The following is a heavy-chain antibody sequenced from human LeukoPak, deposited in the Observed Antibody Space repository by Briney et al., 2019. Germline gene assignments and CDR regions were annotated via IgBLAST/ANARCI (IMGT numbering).Heavy chain of an antibody. D-gene: IGHD3-10*01. V-gene: IGHV3-21*01. CDR2: ISSSSYI. Sequence: KTGGSLRLSCAASGFTFSSYSMNWVRQAPGKGLEWVSSISSSSYIYYADSVKGRFTISRDNAKNTLYLQMNSLRAEDTAVYYCAKPSWFGENEFDYWGQGTLVTVSS. CDR1: GFTFSSYS. J-gene: IGHJ4*02. CDR3: AKPSWFGENEFDY.